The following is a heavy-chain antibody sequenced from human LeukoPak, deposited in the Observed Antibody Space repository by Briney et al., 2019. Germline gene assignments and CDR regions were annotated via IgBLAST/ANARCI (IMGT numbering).Heavy chain of an antibody. J-gene: IGHJ4*02. V-gene: IGHV3-74*01. CDR2: INSDGSST. Sequence: GGSLRPSCAAPGFTFSSYWMHWVRQAPGKGLVWVSRINSDGSSTSYADSVKGRFTISRDNAKNSLYLQMNSLRAEDTALYYCARDRVIAAADYWGQGTLVTVSS. D-gene: IGHD6-13*01. CDR3: ARDRVIAAADY. CDR1: GFTFSSYW.